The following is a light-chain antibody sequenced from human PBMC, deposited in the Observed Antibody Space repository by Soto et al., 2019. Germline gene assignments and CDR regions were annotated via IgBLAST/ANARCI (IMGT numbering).Light chain of an antibody. Sequence: DIQMTQSPSSLSASVGHRVTITCRASQSISSYLNWYQQKPGKVPKLLIYAASSLQSGVPSRFSGSGSGTDFTLTISSLQPEDFETYYCQQSYSTPRTFGQGTKVDIK. CDR1: QSISSY. CDR2: AAS. J-gene: IGKJ1*01. CDR3: QQSYSTPRT. V-gene: IGKV1-39*01.